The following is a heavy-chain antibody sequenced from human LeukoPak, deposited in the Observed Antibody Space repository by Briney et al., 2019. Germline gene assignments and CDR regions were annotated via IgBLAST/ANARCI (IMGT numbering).Heavy chain of an antibody. D-gene: IGHD3-16*02. Sequence: GGSLRLSCAASGFTFSYYSMNWVRQAPGKGLVWVSAISGSGGSTYYADSVKGRFTISRDNSKNTLYLQMNSLRAEDTAVYYCAKDRSLSLYGYWGQGTLVTVSS. J-gene: IGHJ4*02. V-gene: IGHV3-23*01. CDR3: AKDRSLSLYGY. CDR2: ISGSGGST. CDR1: GFTFSYYS.